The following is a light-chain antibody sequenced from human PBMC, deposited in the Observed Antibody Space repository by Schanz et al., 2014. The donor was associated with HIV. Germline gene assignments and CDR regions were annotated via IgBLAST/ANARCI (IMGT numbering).Light chain of an antibody. J-gene: IGKJ5*01. Sequence: DIQMTQSPSFLSASVGDRITITCRASQGFGSYLAWYQQKPGKAPKLLIYAASTLQSGVPSRFSGSGSGTDFTLTISSLQPEDFASYYCLQHNTYPLSFGQGTRLDIK. CDR3: LQHNTYPLS. CDR1: QGFGSY. V-gene: IGKV1-9*01. CDR2: AAS.